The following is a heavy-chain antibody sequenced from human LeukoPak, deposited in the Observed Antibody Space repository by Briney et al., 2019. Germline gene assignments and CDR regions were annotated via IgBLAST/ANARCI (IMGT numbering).Heavy chain of an antibody. J-gene: IGHJ5*02. V-gene: IGHV4-34*01. Sequence: SETLSLTCAVYGGSFSGYYWSWIRQPPGKGLEWIGEINHSGSTNYNPSLKSRVTISVDTSKNQFSLKLSSVTAADTAVYYCARGPPLIAAALIFDPWGQGTLVTVSS. D-gene: IGHD6-13*01. CDR3: ARGPPLIAAALIFDP. CDR2: INHSGST. CDR1: GGSFSGYY.